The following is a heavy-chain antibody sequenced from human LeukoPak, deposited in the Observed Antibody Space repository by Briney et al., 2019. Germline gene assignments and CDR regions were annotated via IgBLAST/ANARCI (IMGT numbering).Heavy chain of an antibody. J-gene: IGHJ4*02. D-gene: IGHD3-10*01. V-gene: IGHV3-23*01. CDR1: GFTFSNYG. CDR3: AKGGGKYFDY. CDR2: IDTSGGGT. Sequence: GGSLRLSCAASGFTFSNYGMSWVRQAPGKGLEWVSTIDTSGGGTYYANSVKGRFTISRDNSKNTLYLQMNSLRAEDTGVYYCAKGGGKYFDYWGQGTLVTVSS.